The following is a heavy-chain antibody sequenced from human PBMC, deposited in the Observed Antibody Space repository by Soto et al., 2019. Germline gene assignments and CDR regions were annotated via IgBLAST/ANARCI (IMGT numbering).Heavy chain of an antibody. CDR2: MYNTGST. J-gene: IGHJ6*02. D-gene: IGHD2-21*02. Sequence: QVRLQESGPGLVKPSETLSLTCTVSGGSISSYYWSWIRQPPGKGLEWIGYMYNTGSTIYNPSLKRRVTISXDXSXNXXSLKLNSVTAADTAVYYCARDLWGYCGADCYPLDVWGQGTMVTVSS. CDR3: ARDLWGYCGADCYPLDV. V-gene: IGHV4-59*01. CDR1: GGSISSYY.